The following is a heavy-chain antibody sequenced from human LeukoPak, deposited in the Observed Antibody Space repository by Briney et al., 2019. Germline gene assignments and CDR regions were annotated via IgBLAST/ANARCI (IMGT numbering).Heavy chain of an antibody. D-gene: IGHD2-8*01. V-gene: IGHV4-34*01. CDR3: AEVARTNGLCSDY. CDR1: GGSFSVYH. Sequence: SETLSLTCAVYGGSFSVYHWSWIRQPPGKGLEWIGEVNHSGSTNYNPSLKSRVTISVDMSRTHFSLKLSSMTAADTAMYYCAEVARTNGLCSDYWGQGTLVTVSS. CDR2: VNHSGST. J-gene: IGHJ4*02.